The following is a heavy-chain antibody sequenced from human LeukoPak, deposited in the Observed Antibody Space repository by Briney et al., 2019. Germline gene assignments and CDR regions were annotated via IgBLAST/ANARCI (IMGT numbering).Heavy chain of an antibody. J-gene: IGHJ4*02. Sequence: GRSLRLSCVASGFTFTTYGMNWVRQAPGKGLEWVAVVWYDGSSTLYADSVKGRFTISRDNSKNMLYLQMSSLRVEDTAVYYCARDGGYCSGGNCDSMGFDHWGQGTLVSVSS. V-gene: IGHV3-33*01. CDR1: GFTFTTYG. CDR3: ARDGGYCSGGNCDSMGFDH. CDR2: VWYDGSST. D-gene: IGHD2-15*01.